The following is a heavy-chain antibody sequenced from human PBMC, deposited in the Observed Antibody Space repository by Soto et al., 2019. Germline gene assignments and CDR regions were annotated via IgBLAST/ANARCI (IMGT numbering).Heavy chain of an antibody. CDR1: GFTFSSYA. D-gene: IGHD1-26*01. Sequence: EVQLLESGGGLVQPGGSLRLSCAASGFTFSSYAMSWVRQAPGKGLEWVSAISGSGCSTYYADSVKGLFTISRDNSKNRLYLQMNSPIPENTAVYYCAKGEKWELPRVPFDFWGEGSLVTVSS. V-gene: IGHV3-23*01. CDR3: AKGEKWELPRVPFDF. J-gene: IGHJ4*02. CDR2: ISGSGCST.